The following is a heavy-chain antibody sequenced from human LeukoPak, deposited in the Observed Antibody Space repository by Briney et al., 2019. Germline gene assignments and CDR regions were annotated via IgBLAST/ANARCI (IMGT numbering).Heavy chain of an antibody. CDR3: ARNYDVLTGYPYYSDH. Sequence: GGSLRLSCAASGFTFSNYAMNWVRQAPGKGLDWVSSITAGGSFKYYADSVEGRFTIPRDNAKNSLYLQMSSLTPEDTAVYYCARNYDVLTGYPYYSDHWGQGILVTVSS. D-gene: IGHD3-9*01. CDR2: ITAGGSFK. J-gene: IGHJ4*02. V-gene: IGHV3-21*01. CDR1: GFTFSNYA.